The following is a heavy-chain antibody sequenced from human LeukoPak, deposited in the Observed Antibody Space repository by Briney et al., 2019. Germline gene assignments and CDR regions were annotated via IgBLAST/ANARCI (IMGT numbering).Heavy chain of an antibody. D-gene: IGHD5-18*01. J-gene: IGHJ4*02. V-gene: IGHV4-39*07. CDR2: INHSGST. CDR3: AGGYSYGYAHALGY. Sequence: SETLSLTCTVSGGSISSGGYYWSWIRQPPGKGLEWIGEINHSGSTNYNPSLKSRVTISVDTSKNQFSLKLSSVTAADTAVYYCAGGYSYGYAHALGYWGQGTLVAVSS. CDR1: GGSISSGGYY.